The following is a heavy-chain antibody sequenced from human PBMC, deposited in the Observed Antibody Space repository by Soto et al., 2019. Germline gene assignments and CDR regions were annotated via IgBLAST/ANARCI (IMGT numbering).Heavy chain of an antibody. CDR3: AKSATVPAAIAY. D-gene: IGHD2-2*02. V-gene: IGHV1-3*01. CDR2: INAGNGNT. Sequence: KASGYTFTSYAMHWVRQAPGQRLEWMGWINAGNGNTKYSQKFQGRVTITRDTSASTAYMELSSLRSEDTAVYYCAKSATVPAAIAYWGQGTLVTVSS. J-gene: IGHJ4*02. CDR1: GYTFTSYA.